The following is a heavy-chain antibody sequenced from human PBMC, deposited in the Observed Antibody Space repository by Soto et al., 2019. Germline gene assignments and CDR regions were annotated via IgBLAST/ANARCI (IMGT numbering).Heavy chain of an antibody. CDR2: ISAYNGNT. D-gene: IGHD3-9*01. J-gene: IGHJ3*02. V-gene: IGHV1-18*04. CDR3: ARDTPADILVPDAFDI. Sequence: ASVKVSCKASGYTFTSYGISWVRQAPGQGLEWMGWISAYNGNTNYAQKLQGRVTMTTDTSKNQFSLKLSSVTAADTAVYYCARDTPADILVPDAFDIWGQGTMVTVSS. CDR1: GYTFTSYG.